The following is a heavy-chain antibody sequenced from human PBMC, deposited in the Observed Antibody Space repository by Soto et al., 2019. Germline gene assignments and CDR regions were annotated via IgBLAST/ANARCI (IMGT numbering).Heavy chain of an antibody. V-gene: IGHV4-39*01. D-gene: IGHD6-6*01. J-gene: IGHJ4*02. CDR3: ARRGPYSNSAFDI. CDR1: GVSISRSRSY. Sequence: QLPLQESGPGLVKPSETLSLTCTVSGVSISRSRSYWGWIRQPPGKWLGWTGTLSYSGSTYYNPALKSAATIPVDSSKNQFAMKLGFVSAADPALYYCARRGPYSNSAFDIWGQGTMVTVSS. CDR2: LSYSGST.